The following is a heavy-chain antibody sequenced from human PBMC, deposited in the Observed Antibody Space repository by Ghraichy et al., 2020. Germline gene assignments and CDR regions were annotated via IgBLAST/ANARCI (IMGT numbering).Heavy chain of an antibody. CDR3: ARGPGSAVFGSYYYYMDV. D-gene: IGHD3-3*01. V-gene: IGHV4-59*01. J-gene: IGHJ6*03. Sequence: SQTLSLTCTVSGGSISTYYWSWIRQPPGKGLEWIGYVYYSGSTNYNPSLKSRVTILVDTSKNQFSLKLTSVTAADTVVYFCARGPGSAVFGSYYYYMDVWGKGTTVTVSS. CDR1: GGSISTYY. CDR2: VYYSGST.